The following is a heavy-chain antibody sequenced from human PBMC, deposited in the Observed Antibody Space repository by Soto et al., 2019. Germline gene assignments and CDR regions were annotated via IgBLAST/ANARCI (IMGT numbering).Heavy chain of an antibody. V-gene: IGHV2-5*02. D-gene: IGHD5-12*01. J-gene: IGHJ4*02. Sequence: QITLKESGPPLVKPTQTLTLTCTFSGFSLSTSEMGVGWIRQPPGKALEWLALIYWDDDKRYNPSLKNRLTISMDASKNHVVLTMTIMVTVDTAKYYCTHRSGMAGDGWLPSFWGQGTLVILFS. CDR1: GFSLSTSEMG. CDR3: THRSGMAGDGWLPSF. CDR2: IYWDDDK.